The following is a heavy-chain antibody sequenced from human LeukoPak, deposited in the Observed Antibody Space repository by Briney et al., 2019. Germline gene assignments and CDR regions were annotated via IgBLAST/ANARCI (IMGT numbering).Heavy chain of an antibody. Sequence: SVKVSCKASGGTFSSYAISWVRQAPGQGVEWMGGIIPIFGTANYAQKFQGRVTITTDESTSTAYMELSSLRSEDTAVYYCARDSCSSTSCYPVDPWGQGTLVTVSS. CDR1: GGTFSSYA. D-gene: IGHD2-2*01. CDR3: ARDSCSSTSCYPVDP. V-gene: IGHV1-69*05. CDR2: IIPIFGTA. J-gene: IGHJ5*02.